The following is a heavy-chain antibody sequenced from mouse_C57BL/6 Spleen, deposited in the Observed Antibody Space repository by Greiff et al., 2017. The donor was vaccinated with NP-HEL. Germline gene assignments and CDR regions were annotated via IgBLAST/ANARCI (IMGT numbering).Heavy chain of an antibody. Sequence: VQLQQPGAELVRPGSSVKLSCKASGYTFTSYWMHWVKQRPIQGLEWIGNIDPSDSETHYNQKFKDKATLTVDKSSSTAYMQLSSLTSEDSAVYYCARVGLGPWFAYWGQGTLVTVSA. J-gene: IGHJ3*01. D-gene: IGHD4-1*01. CDR1: GYTFTSYW. V-gene: IGHV1-52*01. CDR3: ARVGLGPWFAY. CDR2: IDPSDSET.